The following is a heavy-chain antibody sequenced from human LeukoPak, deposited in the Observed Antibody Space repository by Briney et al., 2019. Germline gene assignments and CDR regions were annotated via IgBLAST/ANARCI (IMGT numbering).Heavy chain of an antibody. CDR1: GYTFTSYD. CDR2: MNPNSGNT. Sequence: EGSVKVSCKASGYTFTSYDINWVRQATGQGLEWMGWMNPNSGNTGYAQKFQGRVTMTRNTSISTAYMELSSLRSEDTAVYYCAGVNVYSYGSLDDYWGQGTLVTVSS. J-gene: IGHJ4*02. D-gene: IGHD5-18*01. CDR3: AGVNVYSYGSLDDY. V-gene: IGHV1-8*01.